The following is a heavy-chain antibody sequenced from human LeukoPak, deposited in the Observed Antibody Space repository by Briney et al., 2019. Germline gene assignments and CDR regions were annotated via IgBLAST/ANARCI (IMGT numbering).Heavy chain of an antibody. CDR1: GFTFSSYA. CDR2: ISYDGSNK. Sequence: PGGSLRLSCAASGFTFSSYAMHWVRQAPGKGLEWVAVISYDGSNKYYADSVKGRFTISRDNSKNTLYLQMNSLRAEDTAVYYCARDGIPGIAAACTNYYYYYGMDVWGQGTTVTVSS. CDR3: ARDGIPGIAAACTNYYYYYGMDV. V-gene: IGHV3-30-3*01. J-gene: IGHJ6*02. D-gene: IGHD6-13*01.